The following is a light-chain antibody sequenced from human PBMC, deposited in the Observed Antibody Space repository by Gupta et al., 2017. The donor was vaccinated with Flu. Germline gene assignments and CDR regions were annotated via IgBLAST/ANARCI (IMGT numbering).Light chain of an antibody. CDR2: QDT. J-gene: IGLJ2*01. V-gene: IGLV3-1*01. CDR1: ALGDKY. Sequence: TQQPSVSVSPGQTASIPCSGDALGDKYASWYQQKPGQSPVLVIYQDTNRTSGIPERFSGSNSGNTATLTISGTKAVDEADYFCQAWDSNSAVVFGGGTKPTVL. CDR3: QAWDSNSAVV.